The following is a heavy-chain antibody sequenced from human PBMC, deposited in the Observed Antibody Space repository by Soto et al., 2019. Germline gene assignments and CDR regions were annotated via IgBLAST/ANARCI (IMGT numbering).Heavy chain of an antibody. D-gene: IGHD3-3*01. CDR3: ARDFAYFDS. CDR2: VYHTERT. Sequence: PSETLSLTCTVSGGSFKSGSYSWSWIRQPPGKGLEWIGYVYHTERTSYNPSLKSRVSISMDTSKNQFSLNLDSVTAADTAVYFCARDFAYFDSWGQGTLVTVS. V-gene: IGHV4-61*01. CDR1: GGSFKSGSYS. J-gene: IGHJ4*02.